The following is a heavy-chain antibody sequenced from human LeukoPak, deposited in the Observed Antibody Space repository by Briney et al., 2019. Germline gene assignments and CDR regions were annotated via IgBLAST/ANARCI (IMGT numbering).Heavy chain of an antibody. Sequence: PGRSLRLSCAASGFTFSSYAMHWVRQAPGKGLEWVAVISYDGSNKYYADSVKGRFTISRDNSKNTLYLQMNSLRAEDTAVYYCAKDEEAMVRGVIGISDYWGQGTLVTVSS. J-gene: IGHJ4*02. CDR1: GFTFSSYA. V-gene: IGHV3-30*04. CDR3: AKDEEAMVRGVIGISDY. CDR2: ISYDGSNK. D-gene: IGHD3-10*01.